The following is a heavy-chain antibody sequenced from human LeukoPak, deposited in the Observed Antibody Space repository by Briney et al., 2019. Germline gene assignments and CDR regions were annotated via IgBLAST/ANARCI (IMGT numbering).Heavy chain of an antibody. V-gene: IGHV3-20*04. Sequence: PGGSLRLSCAASGSTFDDYGMSWVRQAPGKGLEWVSGINWNGGSTGYADSVKGRFTISRDNAKNSLYLQMNSLRAEDTALYYCARAPGYYDFWSGYDGEYFDYWGQGTLVTVSS. J-gene: IGHJ4*02. D-gene: IGHD3-3*01. CDR3: ARAPGYYDFWSGYDGEYFDY. CDR1: GSTFDDYG. CDR2: INWNGGST.